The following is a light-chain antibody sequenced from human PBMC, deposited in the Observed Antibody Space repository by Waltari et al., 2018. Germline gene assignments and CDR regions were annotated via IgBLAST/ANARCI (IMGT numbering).Light chain of an antibody. CDR3: QQYGSSPLVT. J-gene: IGKJ5*01. CDR1: QSVSSSY. V-gene: IGKV3-20*01. Sequence: PGEMATLSCRASQSVSSSYFAWYQQRPGQAPRLLIYGASSRATGIPDRFSGSGSGTDFTLTISRLEPEDFAVYYCQQYGSSPLVTFGQGTRLEIK. CDR2: GAS.